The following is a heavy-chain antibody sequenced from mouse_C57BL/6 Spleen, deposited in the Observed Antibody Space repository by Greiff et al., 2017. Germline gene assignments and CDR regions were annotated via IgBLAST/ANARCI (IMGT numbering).Heavy chain of an antibody. V-gene: IGHV7-3*01. CDR3: ARLDYDYDDAMDY. D-gene: IGHD2-4*01. CDR2: IRNKANGYTT. J-gene: IGHJ4*01. Sequence: DVHLVESGGGLVQPGGSLSLSCAASGFTFTDYYMSWVRQPPGKALEWLGFIRNKANGYTTEYSASVKGRITISRDNSQSILYLQMNALRAEDSATYYCARLDYDYDDAMDYWGQGTSVTVSA. CDR1: GFTFTDYY.